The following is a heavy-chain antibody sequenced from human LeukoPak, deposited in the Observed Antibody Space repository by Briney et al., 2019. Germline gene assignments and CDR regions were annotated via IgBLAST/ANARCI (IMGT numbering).Heavy chain of an antibody. CDR1: GYTFTGYY. CDR2: INPNSGDT. D-gene: IGHD2-2*01. CDR3: ARARGYCGSTGCYYFDY. V-gene: IGHV1-2*02. Sequence: ASVKVSCKASGYTFTGYYMHWVRQASGQGLEWMGWINPNSGDTNYAQKFQGRVSMTRDASISTAYMELSSLRSDDTAVYYCARARGYCGSTGCYYFDYWGQGTLVTVSS. J-gene: IGHJ4*02.